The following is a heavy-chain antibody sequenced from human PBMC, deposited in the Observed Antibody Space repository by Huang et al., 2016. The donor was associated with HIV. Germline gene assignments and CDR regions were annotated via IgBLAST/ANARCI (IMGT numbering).Heavy chain of an antibody. J-gene: IGHJ6*03. V-gene: IGHV4-39*01. CDR1: GGSIRSSFYH. CDR2: IFYKGSP. Sequence: QLLLQESGPGLVKPSEALALTCAVSGGSIRSSFYHWGGIRQPPGKGLGWIGSIFYKGSPHYSPSLKSRVTIAGDTSKNLFFLNLTSMTAADTAVYYCARHREGPVAYYSGWGSHLNYMDVWGRGRTVVVSS. CDR3: ARHREGPVAYYSGWGSHLNYMDV. D-gene: IGHD3-10*01.